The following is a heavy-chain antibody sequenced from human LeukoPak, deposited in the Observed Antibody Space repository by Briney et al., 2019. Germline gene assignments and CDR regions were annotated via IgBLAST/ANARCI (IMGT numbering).Heavy chain of an antibody. CDR3: ANGGQVWCY. CDR1: GFSFSTSI. Sequence: EPGGSLRLSCAAPGFSFSTSIMTWVRQAPGKGLEWVSAIGSDGSSTHYADSVKGRFIISRDNSKNTLYLQMNSLRAEDTALYYCANGGQVWCYWGQGTLVTVSS. D-gene: IGHD5-18*01. V-gene: IGHV3-23*01. CDR2: IGSDGSST. J-gene: IGHJ4*02.